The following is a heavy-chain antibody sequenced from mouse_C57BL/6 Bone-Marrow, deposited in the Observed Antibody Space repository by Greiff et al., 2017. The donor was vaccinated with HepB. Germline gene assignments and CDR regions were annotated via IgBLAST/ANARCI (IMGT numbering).Heavy chain of an antibody. J-gene: IGHJ2*01. CDR3: ASIYYGYDGGDFDY. CDR2: IHPNSGST. Sequence: QVQLQQPGAELVKPGASVKLSCKASGYTFTSYWMHWVKQRPGQGLEWIGMIHPNSGSTNYNEKFKSKATLTVDKSSSTAYMQLSSLTSEDSAVYYCASIYYGYDGGDFDYWGQGTTLTVSS. D-gene: IGHD2-2*01. CDR1: GYTFTSYW. V-gene: IGHV1-64*01.